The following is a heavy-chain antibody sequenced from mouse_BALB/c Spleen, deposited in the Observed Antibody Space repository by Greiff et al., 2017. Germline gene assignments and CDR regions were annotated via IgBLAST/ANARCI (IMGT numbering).Heavy chain of an antibody. D-gene: IGHD4-1*01. Sequence: VKLVESGAELAKPGASVKMSCKASGYTFTSYWMHWVKQRPGQGLEWIGYINPSTGYTEYNQKFKDKATLTADKSSSTAYMQLSSLTSEDSAFYYCARSPTGMDYWGQGTSVTVSS. J-gene: IGHJ4*01. CDR2: INPSTGYT. V-gene: IGHV1-7*01. CDR3: ARSPTGMDY. CDR1: GYTFTSYW.